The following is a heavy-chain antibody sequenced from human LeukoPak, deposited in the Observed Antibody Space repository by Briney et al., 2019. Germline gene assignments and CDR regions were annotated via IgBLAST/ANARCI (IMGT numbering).Heavy chain of an antibody. CDR3: AKGPRPDITVAHTVEK. J-gene: IGHJ4*02. CDR1: GDSVSSNSAA. V-gene: IGHV6-1*01. D-gene: IGHD6-19*01. CDR2: TYYRSKWYN. Sequence: SQTLSLTCAISGDSVSSNSAAWNWIRQSPSRGLEWLGRTYYRSKWYNDYAVSVKSRITINPDTSKNQFSLQLNSVTPEDTAVYYCAKGPRPDITVAHTVEKWGQGTLVTVSS.